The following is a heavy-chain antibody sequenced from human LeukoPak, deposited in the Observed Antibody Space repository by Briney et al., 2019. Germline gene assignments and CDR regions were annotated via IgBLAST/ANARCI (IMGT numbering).Heavy chain of an antibody. J-gene: IGHJ4*02. CDR1: GGSFSGYY. CDR2: INHSGST. V-gene: IGHV4-34*01. Sequence: SETLSLTCAVCGGSFSGYYWSWIRQSPGKGLDWIGEINHSGSTNYNPSLKSRVTISVDTSKNQFSLKLSSVTAADTAVYYCAGIWAAADVDYWGQGTLVTVSS. D-gene: IGHD6-13*01. CDR3: AGIWAAADVDY.